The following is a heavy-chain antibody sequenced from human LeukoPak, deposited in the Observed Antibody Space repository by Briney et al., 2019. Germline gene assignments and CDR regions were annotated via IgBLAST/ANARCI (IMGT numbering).Heavy chain of an antibody. CDR2: INSDGSST. V-gene: IGHV3-74*01. CDR1: GFTFSSYW. D-gene: IGHD1-26*01. J-gene: IGHJ5*02. CDR3: ARSSGNYYSWFDP. Sequence: GGSLRLSCAASGFTFSSYWMHWVRQAPGKGPVWVSRINSDGSSTSYADSVKGRFTISRDNAKNTLYLQMNSLRAEDTAVYYCARSSGNYYSWFDPWGQGTLVTVSS.